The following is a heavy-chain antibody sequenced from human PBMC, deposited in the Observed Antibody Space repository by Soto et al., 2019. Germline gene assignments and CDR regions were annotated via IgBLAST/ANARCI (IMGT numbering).Heavy chain of an antibody. CDR2: IIPIFVTA. Sequence: QVQLVQSAAGVKKPGSSVKVSCKASGGTFSSYAISWVRQAPGQGLEWMGGIIPIFVTANYAQKFEGRVTITADKSTSTAEMELSILRSEDTAVYYCARGGSGSYYFDYWGQGTLVTVSS. V-gene: IGHV1-69*06. J-gene: IGHJ4*02. CDR3: ARGGSGSYYFDY. D-gene: IGHD3-16*01. CDR1: GGTFSSYA.